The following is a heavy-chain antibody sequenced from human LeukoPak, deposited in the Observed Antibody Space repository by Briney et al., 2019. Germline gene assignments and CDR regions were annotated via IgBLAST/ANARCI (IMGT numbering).Heavy chain of an antibody. CDR3: ASSGGYGSGSSLIPLDY. Sequence: SETLSLTCTVSGGSISSYYWSWIRQPAGKGLEWIGRFYTSGSTNYNPSLKSRVTMSVDTSKNQFSLKLSSVTAADTAVYYCASSGGYGSGSSLIPLDYWGQGTLVTVSS. D-gene: IGHD3-10*01. CDR1: GGSISSYY. V-gene: IGHV4-4*07. J-gene: IGHJ4*02. CDR2: FYTSGST.